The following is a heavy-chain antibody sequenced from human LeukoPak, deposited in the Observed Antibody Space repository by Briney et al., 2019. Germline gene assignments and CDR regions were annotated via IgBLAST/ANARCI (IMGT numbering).Heavy chain of an antibody. Sequence: GASVKVSCKASGYTFTSYGISWVRQAPGQGLEWMGWISAYNGNTNYAQKLQGRVTMTTDTSTSTAYMELRSLRSDDTAGYYCARVADSSGYYGYNWFDPWGQGTLVTVSS. CDR2: ISAYNGNT. D-gene: IGHD3-22*01. J-gene: IGHJ5*02. CDR3: ARVADSSGYYGYNWFDP. CDR1: GYTFTSYG. V-gene: IGHV1-18*01.